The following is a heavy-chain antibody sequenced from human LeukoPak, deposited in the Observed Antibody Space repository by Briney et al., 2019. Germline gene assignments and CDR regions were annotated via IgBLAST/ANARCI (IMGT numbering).Heavy chain of an antibody. D-gene: IGHD3/OR15-3a*01. CDR2: IYYSGNT. CDR1: GGSISSSRYY. V-gene: IGHV4-39*01. J-gene: IGHJ4*02. CDR3: ARQTGSGLFILP. Sequence: SETLSLTCTVSGGSISSSRYYWGWIRQPPGKGLEWIGSIYYSGNTYYNASLKSQGSISIDTSKNQFSLRLTSVTAADTAVYYCARQTGSGLFILPGGQGTLVTVSS.